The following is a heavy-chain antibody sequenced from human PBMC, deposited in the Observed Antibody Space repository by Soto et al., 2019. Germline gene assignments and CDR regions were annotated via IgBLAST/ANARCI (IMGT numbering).Heavy chain of an antibody. J-gene: IGHJ4*02. CDR2: IKRRADGGKT. CDR3: TAGYCIGGSCYSVVY. CDR1: GLTFSNVW. D-gene: IGHD2-15*01. V-gene: IGHV3-15*01. Sequence: EVQLVESGGGLVKPGGSLSLSCAASGLTFSNVWMSWVRQAPGKGLEWVGRIKRRADGGKTDYATPVIGRLTVSRDDSKNTLYLQMNSLKTEDTAVYYCTAGYCIGGSCYSVVYWGQGNLVTVSS.